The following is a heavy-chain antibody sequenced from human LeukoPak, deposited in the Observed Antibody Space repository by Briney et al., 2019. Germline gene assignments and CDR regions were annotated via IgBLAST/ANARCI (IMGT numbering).Heavy chain of an antibody. Sequence: GASVKVSCKASGYSFTSYGISWVRQAPGQGLEWMGWISVYNGNTNYAQKFQGRVTMTTDTSTTTAYMELRSLRSDDTAVYYCARTGYDSSGYYPGGIWGQGTMVTVSS. V-gene: IGHV1-18*01. CDR1: GYSFTSYG. CDR2: ISVYNGNT. J-gene: IGHJ3*02. D-gene: IGHD3-22*01. CDR3: ARTGYDSSGYYPGGI.